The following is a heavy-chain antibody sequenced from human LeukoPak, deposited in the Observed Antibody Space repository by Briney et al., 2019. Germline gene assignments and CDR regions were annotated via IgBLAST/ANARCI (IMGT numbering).Heavy chain of an antibody. CDR1: GYGFTTFW. J-gene: IGHJ4*02. Sequence: GESLKISCKGSGYGFTTFWISWVRQMPGKGLEWMGMIDPSDSNTYYSPSFQGHVTISADRSISTAFLQWSSLKASDSAMYYCARHFYDTNPSDYWGQGTLVTVAS. D-gene: IGHD3-22*01. CDR3: ARHFYDTNPSDY. V-gene: IGHV5-10-1*01. CDR2: IDPSDSNT.